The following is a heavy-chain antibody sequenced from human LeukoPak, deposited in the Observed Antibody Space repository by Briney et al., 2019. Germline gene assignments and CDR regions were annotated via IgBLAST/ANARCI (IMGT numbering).Heavy chain of an antibody. CDR3: AKEGYERAYQSYYYMDV. CDR1: GFTFSSCA. Sequence: PGGSLRLSCAASGFTFSSCAMSWVRQAPGKGLEWVSAISGSGGSTYYADSVKGRFTISRDNSKNTLYLQMNSLRAEDTAVYYCAKEGYERAYQSYYYMDVWGKGTTVTVSS. D-gene: IGHD2-15*01. CDR2: ISGSGGST. V-gene: IGHV3-23*01. J-gene: IGHJ6*03.